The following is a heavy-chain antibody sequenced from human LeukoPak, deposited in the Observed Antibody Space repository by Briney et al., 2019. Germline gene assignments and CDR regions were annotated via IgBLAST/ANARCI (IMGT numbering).Heavy chain of an antibody. J-gene: IGHJ4*02. CDR2: ITWNSDTI. D-gene: IGHD6-19*01. Sequence: GGSLRLSCAASGFTFDDYVMHWVRQAPGKGLEWVSGITWNSDTIAYADSVKGRFTISRDNAKNSLYLQMNSLRADDTALYYCARDKKSSGWYYFDYWGQGTLVTVSS. V-gene: IGHV3-9*01. CDR3: ARDKKSSGWYYFDY. CDR1: GFTFDDYV.